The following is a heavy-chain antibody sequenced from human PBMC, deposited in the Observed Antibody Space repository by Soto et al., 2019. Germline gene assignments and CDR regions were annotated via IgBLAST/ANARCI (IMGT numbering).Heavy chain of an antibody. CDR2: IYPGDSDT. Sequence: GESLKISCKGSGYSFTSHWIGWVRQMPGKGLEWMGIIYPGDSDTRYSPSFQGQVTISADKSISTAYLQWSSLKASDTAMYYCARRYYDFWSGYYTQWFDPWGQGTLVTVSS. J-gene: IGHJ5*02. CDR1: GYSFTSHW. V-gene: IGHV5-51*01. CDR3: ARRYYDFWSGYYTQWFDP. D-gene: IGHD3-3*01.